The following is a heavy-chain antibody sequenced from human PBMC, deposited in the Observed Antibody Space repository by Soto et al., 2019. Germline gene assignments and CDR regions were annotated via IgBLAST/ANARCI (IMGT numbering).Heavy chain of an antibody. Sequence: PGGSLRLSSSAFGFDFSTYAMHWVRQAPGRGLEYVSAISHNGDSTYYADSVKGRFTIPRDNSKNTLYLQLGSLRAEDTAVYYCVNRGYCRGGRCPIALYFYDEGMEVWGEGTTGTVSS. D-gene: IGHD2-15*01. V-gene: IGHV3-64D*06. CDR3: VNRGYCRGGRCPIALYFYDEGMEV. J-gene: IGHJ6*04. CDR2: ISHNGDST. CDR1: GFDFSTYA.